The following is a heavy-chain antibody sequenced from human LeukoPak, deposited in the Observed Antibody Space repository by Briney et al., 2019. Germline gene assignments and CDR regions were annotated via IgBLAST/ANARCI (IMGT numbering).Heavy chain of an antibody. CDR1: GYSISIGYY. J-gene: IGHJ4*02. V-gene: IGHV4-38-2*02. D-gene: IGHD3-22*01. CDR3: AREYRWYYDSSGYWYFDY. Sequence: SETLSLTCTVSGYSISIGYYWGWIRQPPGKGLEWIGSVYHSGSTYYNPSLKSRVTISVDTSKNQFSLKLNSVTAADTAVYYCAREYRWYYDSSGYWYFDYWGQGTLVTVSS. CDR2: VYHSGST.